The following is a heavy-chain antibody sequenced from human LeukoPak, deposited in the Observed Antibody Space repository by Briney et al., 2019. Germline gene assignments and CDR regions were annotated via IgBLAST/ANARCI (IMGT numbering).Heavy chain of an antibody. D-gene: IGHD2-8*01. CDR2: IYSGGST. CDR1: GFTVSSKY. J-gene: IGHJ6*03. Sequence: GGSLRLSCAASGFTVSSKYMSWVRQAPGKGLEWVSVIYSGGSTHYADSVKGRFTISRDNSKNTLYLQMNSLRAEDTAVYYCAKDRCSNGIGCYYYYMDVWGKGTTVTISS. CDR3: AKDRCSNGIGCYYYYMDV. V-gene: IGHV3-66*01.